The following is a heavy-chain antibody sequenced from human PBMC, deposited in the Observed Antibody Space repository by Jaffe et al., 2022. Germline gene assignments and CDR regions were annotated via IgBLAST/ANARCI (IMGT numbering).Heavy chain of an antibody. J-gene: IGHJ6*03. CDR2: ISSSSSYI. CDR1: GFTFSSYS. Sequence: EVQLVESGGGLVKPGGSLRLSCAASGFTFSSYSMNWVRQAPGKGLEWVSSISSSSSYIYYADSVKGRFTISRDNAKNSLYLQMNSLRAEDTAVYYCARGLRDTIFGYYYYMDVWGKGTTVTVSS. CDR3: ARGLRDTIFGYYYYMDV. V-gene: IGHV3-21*01. D-gene: IGHD3-3*01.